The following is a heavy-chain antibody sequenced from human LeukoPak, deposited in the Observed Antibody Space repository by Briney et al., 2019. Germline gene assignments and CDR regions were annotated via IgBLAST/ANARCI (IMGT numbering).Heavy chain of an antibody. J-gene: IGHJ4*02. CDR1: GFTFSSYW. V-gene: IGHV3-7*03. D-gene: IGHD3-10*01. CDR2: IKQDGSEK. CDR3: ARNPGFIGQPGMGLDY. Sequence: GGSLRLSCAASGFTFSSYWMSWVRQAPGKGLEWVANIKQDGSEKYYVDSVKGRFTISRDNAKNSLYLQMNSLRAEDTAVYYCARNPGFIGQPGMGLDYWGQGTLVTVSS.